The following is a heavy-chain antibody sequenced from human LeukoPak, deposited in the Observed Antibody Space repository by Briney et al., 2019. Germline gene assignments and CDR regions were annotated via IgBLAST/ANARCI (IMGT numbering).Heavy chain of an antibody. Sequence: PSETLSLTCTVSGGSISSYYWSWIRQPPGKGLEWIGYIYTSGSTNYNPSLKSRVTISVDTSKNQFSLKPSSVTAADTAVYYCARERALEWVPAARGSYFWGQGTLVTVSS. V-gene: IGHV4-4*09. J-gene: IGHJ4*02. CDR1: GGSISSYY. CDR3: ARERALEWVPAARGSYF. D-gene: IGHD3-3*01. CDR2: IYTSGST.